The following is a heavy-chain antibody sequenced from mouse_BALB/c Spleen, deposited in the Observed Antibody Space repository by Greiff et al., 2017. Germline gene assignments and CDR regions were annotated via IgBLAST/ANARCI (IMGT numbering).Heavy chain of an antibody. Sequence: EVHLVESGPSLVKPSQTLSLTCSVTGDSITSGYWNWIRKFPGNKLEYMGYISYSGSTYYNPSLKSRISITRDTSKNQYYLQLNSVTTEDTATYYCARGDYGSRNAMDYWGQGTSVTVSS. CDR1: GDSITSGY. CDR2: ISYSGST. J-gene: IGHJ4*01. D-gene: IGHD1-1*01. CDR3: ARGDYGSRNAMDY. V-gene: IGHV3-8*02.